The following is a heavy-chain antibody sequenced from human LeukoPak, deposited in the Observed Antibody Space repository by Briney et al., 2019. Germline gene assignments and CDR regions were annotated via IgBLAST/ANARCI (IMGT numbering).Heavy chain of an antibody. CDR3: ARVLGHYYYYYGMDV. CDR2: INPNSGGT. J-gene: IGHJ6*02. Sequence: APVKVSCKASGYTFTGYYMHWVRQAPGQGLEWMGWINPNSGGTNYAQKFQGRVTMTRDTSISTAYMELSRLRSDDTAVYYCARVLGHYYYYYGMDVWGQGTTVTVSS. V-gene: IGHV1-2*02. CDR1: GYTFTGYY.